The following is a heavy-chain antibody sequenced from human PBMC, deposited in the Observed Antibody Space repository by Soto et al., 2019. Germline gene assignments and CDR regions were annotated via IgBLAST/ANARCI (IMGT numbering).Heavy chain of an antibody. CDR2: IVVGSGNT. J-gene: IGHJ4*02. CDR1: GFTFTSSA. Sequence: QMQLVQSGPEVKKPGTSVKVSCKASGFTFTSSAVQWVRQARGQRLEWIGWIVVGSGNTNYAQKFQERVTITRDMSPSTAYRELSSLRSEDTAVYYCAAGGGLENFDYWGQGTLVTVSS. CDR3: AAGGGLENFDY. D-gene: IGHD1-1*01. V-gene: IGHV1-58*01.